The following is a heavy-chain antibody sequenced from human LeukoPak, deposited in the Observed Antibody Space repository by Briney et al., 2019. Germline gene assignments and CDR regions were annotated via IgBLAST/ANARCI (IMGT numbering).Heavy chain of an antibody. D-gene: IGHD1-26*01. V-gene: IGHV4-31*03. J-gene: IGHJ4*02. Sequence: PSETLSLTCTVSGGSISSGGYYWSWIRQHPGKGLEWIGYIYYSGSTYYNPSPKSRVTISVDTSKNQFSLKLSSVTAADTAVYYCARAMVGATRSGGHFDYWGQGTLVTVSS. CDR3: ARAMVGATRSGGHFDY. CDR1: GGSISSGGYY. CDR2: IYYSGST.